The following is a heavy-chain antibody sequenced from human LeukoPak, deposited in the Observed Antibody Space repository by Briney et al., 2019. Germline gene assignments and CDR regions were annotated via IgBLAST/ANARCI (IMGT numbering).Heavy chain of an antibody. V-gene: IGHV3-30*18. CDR2: ISYDGSNK. J-gene: IGHJ4*02. Sequence: GRSLRLSCAASGFTFSSYGMHWVRQAPGKGLEWVAVISYDGSNKYYADSVKGRFTISRDNSKNTLYLQMNSLRAEDTAVYYCAKSTVTEFDYWGQGTLVTVSS. CDR3: AKSTVTEFDY. D-gene: IGHD4-17*01. CDR1: GFTFSSYG.